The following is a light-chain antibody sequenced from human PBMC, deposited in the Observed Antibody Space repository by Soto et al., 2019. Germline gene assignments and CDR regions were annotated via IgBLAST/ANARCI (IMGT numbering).Light chain of an antibody. CDR3: MQARQAPRT. V-gene: IGKV2-28*01. CDR2: LGS. J-gene: IGKJ1*01. CDR1: QSLLHSNGYTY. Sequence: DIVMTQSPLSLPVTPGEPASISCRSSQSLLHSNGYTYLDWYLQKPGQSPQVLIYLGSNRASGVPDRFSGSGSGTDFTLKISRVEAEDVGVYYCMQARQAPRTFGQGTKVEIK.